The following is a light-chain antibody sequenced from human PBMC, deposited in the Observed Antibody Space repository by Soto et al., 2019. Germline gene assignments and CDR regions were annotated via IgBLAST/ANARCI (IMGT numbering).Light chain of an antibody. V-gene: IGKV3-20*01. CDR3: YQYYTSPHT. J-gene: IGKJ3*01. Sequence: EIVLMQSPGTLSLSPGETATLSCRTSQTISRDDLAWYQQRPGQAPRLLVSATSRRATGIPDRFYGYGSGTDFTLTISSLEPEDFGVYYCYQYYTSPHTFGPGTRVDIK. CDR1: QTISRDD. CDR2: ATS.